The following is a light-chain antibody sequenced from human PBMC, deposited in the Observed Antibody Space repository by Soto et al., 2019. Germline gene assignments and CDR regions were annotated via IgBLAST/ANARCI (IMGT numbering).Light chain of an antibody. CDR1: SSDVGTYNY. V-gene: IGLV2-14*01. CDR3: SSYTITSTYV. Sequence: QSVLTQPASVSGSPGQSITISCTGTSSDVGTYNYVSWYQQHPGKAPKLMIYEVSNRPSGVSERFSGSKSGNTASLTIFGLQAEDEADYYCSSYTITSTYVFGTGTKVTV. CDR2: EVS. J-gene: IGLJ1*01.